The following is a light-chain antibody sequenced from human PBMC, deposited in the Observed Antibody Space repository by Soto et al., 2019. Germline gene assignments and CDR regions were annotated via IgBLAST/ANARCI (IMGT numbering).Light chain of an antibody. V-gene: IGLV2-8*01. J-gene: IGLJ1*01. CDR2: QVT. Sequence: QSALTQPPSASGSPGQSVTISCTGTSSDIGAYNYVSWYRQYPDKAPKLLVYQVTKRPSGVPDRFSGSKSGNTASLTISGLQAEDEADYCCSSYTTGSTYVFGTGTKLTVL. CDR1: SSDIGAYNY. CDR3: SSYTTGSTYV.